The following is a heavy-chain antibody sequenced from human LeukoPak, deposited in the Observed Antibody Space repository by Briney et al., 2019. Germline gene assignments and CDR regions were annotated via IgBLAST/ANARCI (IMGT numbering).Heavy chain of an antibody. D-gene: IGHD6-19*01. CDR3: AREQSGTRGWYTVDY. Sequence: GGPLRLSCVASGFSFSAYAITWVRQAPGKGMEWVSAIRENSERTYYADSVRGRFTISRDNSKDTSYLQISRLRVEDTAVYYCAREQSGTRGWYTVDYWDQGSLVAVSS. CDR1: GFSFSAYA. CDR2: IRENSERT. V-gene: IGHV3-23*01. J-gene: IGHJ4*02.